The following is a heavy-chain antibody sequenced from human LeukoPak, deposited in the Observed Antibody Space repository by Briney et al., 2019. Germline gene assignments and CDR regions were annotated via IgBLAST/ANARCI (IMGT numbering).Heavy chain of an antibody. CDR1: GFTFSSYW. V-gene: IGHV3-7*01. D-gene: IGHD3-10*01. CDR2: IKQDGSEK. CDR3: ASQRGVDSGYFDY. J-gene: IGHJ4*02. Sequence: GGSLRLSCAASGFTFSSYWMSWVRQAPGKGLEWVANIKQDGSEKYYVDSVKGRFTISRDNAKNSLYLQMNSLRAEDTAVYYCASQRGVDSGYFDYWGQGTLVTVSS.